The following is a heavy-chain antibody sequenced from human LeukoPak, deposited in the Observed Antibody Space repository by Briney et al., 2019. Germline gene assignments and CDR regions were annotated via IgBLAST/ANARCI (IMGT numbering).Heavy chain of an antibody. J-gene: IGHJ3*02. Sequence: GGSLRLSCAASGFTFSSYAMSWVRQAPGKGLEWVSAISGSGGSTYYADSVKGRFTISRDNSKNTLYLQMNSLRAEDTAVYYCATQVGGSSWYETDAFDIWGQGTMVTVSS. CDR2: ISGSGGST. CDR3: ATQVGGSSWYETDAFDI. D-gene: IGHD6-13*01. CDR1: GFTFSSYA. V-gene: IGHV3-23*01.